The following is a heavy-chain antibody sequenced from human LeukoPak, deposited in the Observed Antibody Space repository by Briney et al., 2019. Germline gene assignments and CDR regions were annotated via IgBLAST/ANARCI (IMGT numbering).Heavy chain of an antibody. CDR2: ISSSSSYT. CDR3: VVSYDSSGYYPDY. V-gene: IGHV3-11*06. CDR1: GFTFSDYY. J-gene: IGHJ4*02. Sequence: PGGSLRLSCAASGFTFSDYYMSWIRQAPGKGLEWVSYISSSSSYTNYADSVKGRFTISRDNAKNSLYLQMNSLRAEDTAVYYCVVSYDSSGYYPDYGGQGTWSPSPQ. D-gene: IGHD3-22*01.